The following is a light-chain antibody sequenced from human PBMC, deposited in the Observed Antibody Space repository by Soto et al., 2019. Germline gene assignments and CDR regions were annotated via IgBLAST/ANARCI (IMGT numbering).Light chain of an antibody. J-gene: IGKJ2*01. CDR1: QGISSY. Sequence: AMRMTQSPSSFSASTGDRVTITCRARQGISSYLAWYQQKPGKAPKLLICAASTLQSGVPSRFSGSGSGTDFTLTISCLQSEDFATYYCQQYYSYPYTFGQGTKLEIK. CDR2: AAS. V-gene: IGKV1-8*01. CDR3: QQYYSYPYT.